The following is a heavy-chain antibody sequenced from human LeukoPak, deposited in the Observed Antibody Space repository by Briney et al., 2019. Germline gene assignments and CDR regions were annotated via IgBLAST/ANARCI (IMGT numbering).Heavy chain of an antibody. CDR2: ISAYNGNT. D-gene: IGHD3-10*01. J-gene: IGHJ5*02. CDR3: AHTFGELFSNWFDP. Sequence: ASVKVSCKASGYTFTSYGISWVRQAPGQGLEWMGWISAYNGNTNYAQKLQGRVTMTTDTSTSTAYMELRSLRSDDTAVYYCAHTFGELFSNWFDPWGQGTLVTVSS. CDR1: GYTFTSYG. V-gene: IGHV1-18*01.